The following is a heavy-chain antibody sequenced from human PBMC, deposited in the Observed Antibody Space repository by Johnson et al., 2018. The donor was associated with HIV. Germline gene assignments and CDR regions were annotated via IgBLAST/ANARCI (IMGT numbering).Heavy chain of an antibody. V-gene: IGHV3-7*01. Sequence: VQLVESGGGLVQPGGSLRLSCAASGFTVSSNYMSWVRQAPGKGLEWVANIKQDGSEKYYVDSVKGRFTISRDNSKNTVYLQMNSLRAEDTAVYYCAKDVNEWVAWIQLWAPAFDIWGQGTMVTVS. CDR1: GFTVSSNY. J-gene: IGHJ3*02. CDR3: AKDVNEWVAWIQLWAPAFDI. CDR2: IKQDGSEK. D-gene: IGHD5-18*01.